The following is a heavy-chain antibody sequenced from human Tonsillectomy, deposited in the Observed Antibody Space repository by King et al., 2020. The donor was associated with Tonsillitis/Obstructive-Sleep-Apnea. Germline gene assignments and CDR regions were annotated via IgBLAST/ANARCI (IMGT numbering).Heavy chain of an antibody. D-gene: IGHD4-17*01. V-gene: IGHV4-34*01. Sequence: VQLQQWGAGLLKPSETLSLTCAVYGGSISGYYWSWIRQPPGKGLEWIGEINHSGSTNYNPSLKSRVTISVDTSKNQFSLKLSSVTAADTAVYYCARAKTTVTRGDWFDPWGQGTLVTVSS. CDR1: GGSISGYY. CDR2: INHSGST. CDR3: ARAKTTVTRGDWFDP. J-gene: IGHJ5*02.